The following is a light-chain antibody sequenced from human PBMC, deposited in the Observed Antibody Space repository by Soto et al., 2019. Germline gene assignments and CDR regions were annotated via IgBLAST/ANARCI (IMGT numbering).Light chain of an antibody. CDR3: CSYAGTSIPYV. CDR1: SSDVGSENL. J-gene: IGLJ1*01. CDR2: EVS. Sequence: QSALTQPASVSGSPGQSITISCTGTSSDVGSENLVSWYQQYPGKAPKLMIYEVSERPSGVSNRFSGSKSGNTASLTISGLQGEDEADYYCCSYAGTSIPYVCGTGTKVTVL. V-gene: IGLV2-23*02.